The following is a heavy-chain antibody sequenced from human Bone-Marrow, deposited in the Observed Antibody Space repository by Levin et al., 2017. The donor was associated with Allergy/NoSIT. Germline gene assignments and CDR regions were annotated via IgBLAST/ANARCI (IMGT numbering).Heavy chain of an antibody. V-gene: IGHV3-33*06. J-gene: IGHJ4*02. Sequence: PGGSLRLSCAASGFSLTSSGMHWVRQAPGKGLEWVAVMWSNGVNTYYSDSVKGRFTFSRDNSKNMLYLQMNNVRVDDTAVYYCAKEPAPFSLGDYLGQGTLVTVSS. CDR2: MWSNGVNT. CDR3: AKEPAPFSLGDY. CDR1: GFSLTSSG.